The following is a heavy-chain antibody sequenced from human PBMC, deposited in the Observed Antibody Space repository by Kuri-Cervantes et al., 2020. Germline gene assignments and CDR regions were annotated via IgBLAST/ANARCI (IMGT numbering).Heavy chain of an antibody. Sequence: GESLKISCAASGVTFSSSWMSWVRQAPGKGLEWVANMNQDASEKYYVDSVKGRFTISRDNAKNSLYLQMNSLRAEDTAVYYCVSGQSPDYWGRGTQVTVSS. V-gene: IGHV3-7*01. CDR1: GVTFSSSW. D-gene: IGHD1-26*01. CDR3: VSGQSPDY. J-gene: IGHJ4*02. CDR2: MNQDASEK.